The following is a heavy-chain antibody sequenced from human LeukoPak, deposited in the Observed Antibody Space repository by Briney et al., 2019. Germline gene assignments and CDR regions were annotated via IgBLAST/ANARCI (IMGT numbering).Heavy chain of an antibody. CDR1: GFTFSSYW. CDR2: IKQDGSEK. V-gene: IGHV3-7*01. CDR3: ARELLGPVDY. J-gene: IGHJ4*02. D-gene: IGHD2/OR15-2a*01. Sequence: GSLILSFAASGFTFSSYWKTWVRQAPGKGLEWVANIKQDGSEKYYVDSVKGRFTISRDNAKNSLYLQMNSLRAEDTAVYYCARELLGPVDYWGQGTLVTVSS.